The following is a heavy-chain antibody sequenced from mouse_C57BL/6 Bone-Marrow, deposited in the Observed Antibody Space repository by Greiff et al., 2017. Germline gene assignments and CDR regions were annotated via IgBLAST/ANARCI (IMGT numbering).Heavy chain of an antibody. J-gene: IGHJ4*01. CDR2: ISSGGDYI. CDR3: TREDYSNYLYAMDY. V-gene: IGHV5-9-1*02. Sequence: EVMLVESGEGLVKPGGSLKLSCAASGFTFSSYAMSWVRQTPEKRLEWVAYISSGGDYIYYADTVKGPFTISRDNARNTLYLRMSSLKSEDTAMYYCTREDYSNYLYAMDYWGQGTSVTVSS. CDR1: GFTFSSYA. D-gene: IGHD2-5*01.